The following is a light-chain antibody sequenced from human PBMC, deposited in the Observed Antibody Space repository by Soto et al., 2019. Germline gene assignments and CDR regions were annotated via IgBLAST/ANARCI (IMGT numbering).Light chain of an antibody. V-gene: IGLV2-14*03. CDR2: DVN. CDR3: SSYTSSSTRV. Sequence: QSVLTQPASVSGSPGQSITISCTGSSSDVGGYNYVSWYQQHPGKAPKLIVFDVNNRPSGVSHRFSGSKSGNTASLTISGLQAEDEADYYCSSYTSSSTRVFGGGTKVTVL. J-gene: IGLJ3*02. CDR1: SSDVGGYNY.